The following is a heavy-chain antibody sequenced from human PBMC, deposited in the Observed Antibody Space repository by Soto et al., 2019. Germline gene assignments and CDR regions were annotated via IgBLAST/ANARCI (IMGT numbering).Heavy chain of an antibody. Sequence: QVQLVESGGGVVQPGRSLRLSCAASGFTFSSYGMHWVRQAPGKGLEWVAVIWYDGSNKHYADSVKGRFTISRDNSKTTLYRKRTSRRAGDTVVYYWAGGGGLYYYDSGSYYSIDYWGQGTLVTVSS. CDR2: IWYDGSNK. V-gene: IGHV3-33*01. J-gene: IGHJ4*02. CDR1: GFTFSSYG. D-gene: IGHD3-10*01. CDR3: AGGGGLYYYDSGSYYSIDY.